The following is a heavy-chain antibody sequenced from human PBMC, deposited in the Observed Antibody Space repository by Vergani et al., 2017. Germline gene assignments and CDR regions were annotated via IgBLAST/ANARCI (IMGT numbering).Heavy chain of an antibody. J-gene: IGHJ3*02. CDR1: GFTFSSYA. CDR3: ARGWHDDGDITDAFDI. Sequence: QVQLVESGGGVVQPGRSLRLSCAASGFTFSSYAMHWVRQAPGKGLEWVAVISYDGSNKYYADSVKGRFTISRDNSKNTLYLQMNSLRAEDTAVYYCARGWHDDGDITDAFDIWGQGTMVTVSS. D-gene: IGHD4-17*01. CDR2: ISYDGSNK. V-gene: IGHV3-30-3*01.